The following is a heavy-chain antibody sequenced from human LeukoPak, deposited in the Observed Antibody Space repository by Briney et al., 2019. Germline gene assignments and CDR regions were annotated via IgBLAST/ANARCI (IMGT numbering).Heavy chain of an antibody. CDR3: ARGGSASGAPSSFDY. J-gene: IGHJ4*02. Sequence: GGSLRLSCAASGFTFSSHSMNWVRQAPGKGLEWVSSISSSSSYIYYADSVKGRFTISRDNAKNSLYLQMNSLRAEDTAVYYCARGGSASGAPSSFDYWGQGTLVTVSS. D-gene: IGHD1-26*01. V-gene: IGHV3-21*01. CDR1: GFTFSSHS. CDR2: ISSSSSYI.